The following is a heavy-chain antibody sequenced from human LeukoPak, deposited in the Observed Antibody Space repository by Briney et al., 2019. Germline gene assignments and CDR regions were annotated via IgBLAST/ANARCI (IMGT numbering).Heavy chain of an antibody. V-gene: IGHV1-8*01. CDR1: GYTFTSYD. CDR2: MNPNSGNI. CDR3: ARGQVDTLYYYYYMDV. J-gene: IGHJ6*03. Sequence: ASVKVSCKASGYTFTSYDINWVRQATGHGLEWMGWMNPNSGNIFYAQKFQGRLTMTRNTSISTAYMELSSLRSEDTAVYYCARGQVDTLYYYYYMDVWGNGTTVTVSS. D-gene: IGHD5-18*01.